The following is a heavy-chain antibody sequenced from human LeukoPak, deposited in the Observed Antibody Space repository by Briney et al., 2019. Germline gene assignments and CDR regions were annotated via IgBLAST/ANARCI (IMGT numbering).Heavy chain of an antibody. D-gene: IGHD3-16*02. CDR2: TIQDGSEK. V-gene: IGHV3-7*01. Sequence: GGSLRLSCAASGFIFSSYWMSWVRQAPGKGLEWVANTIQDGSEKYYVDSVKGRFTISRDNAKNSLYLQMNSLRAEDTAVYYCARGTAGYHSSYFDYWGQGTLVTVSS. J-gene: IGHJ4*02. CDR3: ARGTAGYHSSYFDY. CDR1: GFIFSSYW.